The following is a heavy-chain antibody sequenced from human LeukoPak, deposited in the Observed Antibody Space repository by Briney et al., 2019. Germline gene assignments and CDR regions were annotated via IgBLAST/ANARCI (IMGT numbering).Heavy chain of an antibody. Sequence: SGTLSLTCAVSGGSISSSNWWSWVRQPPGKGLEWIGEIYHSGSTNYNPSLKSRVTISADKSKNQFSLKLSSVTAADTAVYYCARGYDSSGYWYWFVPWGQGTLVTVSS. J-gene: IGHJ5*02. V-gene: IGHV4-4*02. D-gene: IGHD3-22*01. CDR3: ARGYDSSGYWYWFVP. CDR1: GGSISSSNW. CDR2: IYHSGST.